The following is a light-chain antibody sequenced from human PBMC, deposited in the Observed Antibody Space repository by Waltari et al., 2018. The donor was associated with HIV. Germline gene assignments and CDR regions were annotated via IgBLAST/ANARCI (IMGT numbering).Light chain of an antibody. Sequence: QLALTQAPSASAPLGGSVNVSCSPSSGHTTHAPAWHQMRSDKGPRFLMTVNSDGSHTRGDDIPNRFSGSSSGSERFLTISNVVSEDEADYFCQTWDTGLQIFGGATRLTVL. V-gene: IGLV4-69*02. CDR1: SGHTTHA. CDR3: QTWDTGLQI. CDR2: VNSDGSH. J-gene: IGLJ2*01.